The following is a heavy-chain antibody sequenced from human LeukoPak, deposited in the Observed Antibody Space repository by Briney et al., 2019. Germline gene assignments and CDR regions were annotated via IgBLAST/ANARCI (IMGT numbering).Heavy chain of an antibody. J-gene: IGHJ4*02. V-gene: IGHV1-2*02. CDR1: GYTFTGYY. CDR3: ARDRITMVDC. Sequence: ASVKVSCKASGYTFTGYYMHWVRQAPGQGLEWMGWINPNSGGTNYAQKFQGRVTMTRDTSISTAYMDLSRLISDDTAVYYCARDRITMVDCWGQGTLVTVSS. CDR2: INPNSGGT. D-gene: IGHD3-10*01.